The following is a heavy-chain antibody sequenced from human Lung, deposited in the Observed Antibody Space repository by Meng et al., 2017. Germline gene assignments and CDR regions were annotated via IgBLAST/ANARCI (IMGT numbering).Heavy chain of an antibody. J-gene: IGHJ5*02. CDR3: VRGGQDQAYYDFWSGPFDP. V-gene: IGHV4-4*02. D-gene: IGHD3-3*01. Sequence: QEPLQESGPGLVKPAGPLSLTCAVFGGSISSRNWWSWVRQSPGKGLEWIGEIYHSGRTNYNPSLESRVTISLDKSQNHFSLKVKSVTAADTAVYYCVRGGQDQAYYDFWSGPFDPWGQGTLVTVSS. CDR2: IYHSGRT. CDR1: GGSISSRNW.